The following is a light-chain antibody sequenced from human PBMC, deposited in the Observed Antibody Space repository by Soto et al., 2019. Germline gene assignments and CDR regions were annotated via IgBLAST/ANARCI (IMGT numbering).Light chain of an antibody. CDR2: EVS. Sequence: QSALTQPPSAYGSPGQSVTISCTGTSSDDGSYNYVSWYQQHPGKAPKLMIYEVSQRPSGVPDRFSASKSGNTASLTVSGLQAEDEAEYYCSSYAGSNNYIVFGGGTKLTVL. V-gene: IGLV2-8*01. CDR3: SSYAGSNNYIV. J-gene: IGLJ2*01. CDR1: SSDDGSYNY.